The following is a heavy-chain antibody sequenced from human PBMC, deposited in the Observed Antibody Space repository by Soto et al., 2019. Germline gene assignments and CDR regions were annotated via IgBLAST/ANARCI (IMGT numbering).Heavy chain of an antibody. CDR1: GFTSSSYA. J-gene: IGHJ4*02. V-gene: IGHV3-23*01. D-gene: IGHD6-13*01. CDR2: ISGSGGST. Sequence: PGGSLRLSCAASGFTSSSYAMSWVRQAPGKGLEWVSAISGSGGSTYYADSVKGRFTISRDNSKNTLYLQMNSLRAEDTAVYYCAITPIAAAGGYYFDYWGQGTLVTVSS. CDR3: AITPIAAAGGYYFDY.